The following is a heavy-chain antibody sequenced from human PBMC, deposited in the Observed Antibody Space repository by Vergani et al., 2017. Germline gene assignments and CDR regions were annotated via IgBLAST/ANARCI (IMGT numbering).Heavy chain of an antibody. Sequence: QVQLVQSGAEVKKPGASVKVSCKASGYTFTGYYMHWVRQAPGQGLEWMGWINPNSGGTNYAQKFQGRVTITRDTSASTAYMELSSLRSEDTAVYYCARVEIYCGGDCPNYYYYGMDVWGQGTTVTVSS. V-gene: IGHV1-2*02. CDR1: GYTFTGYY. D-gene: IGHD2-21*02. CDR2: INPNSGGT. J-gene: IGHJ6*02. CDR3: ARVEIYCGGDCPNYYYYGMDV.